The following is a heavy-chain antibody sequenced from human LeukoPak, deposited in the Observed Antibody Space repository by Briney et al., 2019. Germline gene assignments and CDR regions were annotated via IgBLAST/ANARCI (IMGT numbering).Heavy chain of an antibody. J-gene: IGHJ6*03. CDR1: EFSFETYW. V-gene: IGHV3-7*01. D-gene: IGHD5-24*01. Sequence: GALRLSCVALEFSFETYWMSWVRQAPGKGPEWGANINEDGSEKHYVGSVRGRFTIYKDNADNSLHLQMNSLRPEDMAVYYCARGETMDVWGKGTTVTVPS. CDR3: ARGETMDV. CDR2: INEDGSEK.